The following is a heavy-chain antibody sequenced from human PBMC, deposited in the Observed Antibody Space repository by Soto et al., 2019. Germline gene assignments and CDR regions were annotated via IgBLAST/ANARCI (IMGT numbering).Heavy chain of an antibody. CDR2: ISGKNGNT. J-gene: IGHJ6*02. Sequence: QVQLVQSGVEVKKPGASVKVSCKASGYTFISHGISWVRPAPGQGLEWMGWISGKNGNTNYAQKLQGRVTLTTDTSTSTAYMELRSLRSDDTAVYYCARVSSSIVVVPDYGMDVWGQGTTVTVSS. CDR3: ARVSSSIVVVPDYGMDV. V-gene: IGHV1-18*04. CDR1: GYTFISHG. D-gene: IGHD2-15*01.